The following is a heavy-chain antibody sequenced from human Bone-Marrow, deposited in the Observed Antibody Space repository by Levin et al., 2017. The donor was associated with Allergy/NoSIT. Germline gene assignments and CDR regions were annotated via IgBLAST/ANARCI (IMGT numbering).Heavy chain of an antibody. CDR1: EFSFNMFW. D-gene: IGHD5-18*01. CDR2: IKQDGSEE. J-gene: IGHJ4*02. V-gene: IGHV3-7*01. CDR3: ATCDRGYGLFDY. Sequence: GGSLRLSCAASEFSFNMFWMSWVRQVPGKGLEWVATIKQDGSEEYYVDSVNGRFTISRDNAKKSLYLHMNSLRADDTAVYYCATCDRGYGLFDYWGQGTLVTVSS.